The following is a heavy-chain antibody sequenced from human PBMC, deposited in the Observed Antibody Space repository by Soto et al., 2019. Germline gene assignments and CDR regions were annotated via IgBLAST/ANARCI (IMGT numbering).Heavy chain of an antibody. CDR2: IYHSGST. CDR3: AGIRIAAAGGGLDV. Sequence: QLQLQESGSGLVKPSQTLSLTCGVSGGSINSGDYAWSWIRQPPGKGLEWMGYIYHSGSTYYNPSLKSRVTILIDRSKNQFSLKLSSVTAAHTAVYYCAGIRIAAAGGGLDVWGQGTTVTVSS. D-gene: IGHD6-13*01. J-gene: IGHJ6*02. V-gene: IGHV4-30-2*01. CDR1: GGSINSGDYA.